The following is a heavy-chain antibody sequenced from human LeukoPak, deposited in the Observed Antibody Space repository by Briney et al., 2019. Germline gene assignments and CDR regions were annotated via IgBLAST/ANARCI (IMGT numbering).Heavy chain of an antibody. CDR3: ARETGDGTF. CDR1: GASVSSGSYY. Sequence: SETLSLTCTVSGASVSSGSYYWSWIRQPPGKGPEWIGYIYYSGSTNSNPSLKSRVTISVDTSKNQFSLKLNSVTAADTAVYYCARETGDGTFWGQGTLVTVSS. D-gene: IGHD7-27*01. J-gene: IGHJ4*02. CDR2: IYYSGST. V-gene: IGHV4-61*01.